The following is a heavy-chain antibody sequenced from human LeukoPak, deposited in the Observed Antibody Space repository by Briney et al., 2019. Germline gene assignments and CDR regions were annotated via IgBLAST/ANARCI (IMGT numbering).Heavy chain of an antibody. CDR2: ISGGGGST. Sequence: GGSLRLSCAASGFTFSSYAMSWVRQAPGEALEWVSAISGGGGSTYYADSVKGRFTISRDNSKNTLYLQMNSLRAEDTAVYYCAKALPRTTVTPAYFDYWGQGTLVTVSS. D-gene: IGHD4-17*01. CDR3: AKALPRTTVTPAYFDY. J-gene: IGHJ4*02. CDR1: GFTFSSYA. V-gene: IGHV3-23*01.